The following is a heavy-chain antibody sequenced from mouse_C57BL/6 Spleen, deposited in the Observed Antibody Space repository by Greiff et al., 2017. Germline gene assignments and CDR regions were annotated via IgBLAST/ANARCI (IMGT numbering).Heavy chain of an antibody. CDR1: GYTFTSYW. J-gene: IGHJ3*01. CDR2: IDPSDSET. Sequence: QVQLQQPGAELVRPGSSVKLSCKASGYTFTSYWMHWVKQRPIQGLEWIGNIDPSDSETHYNQKFKDKATLTVDKSSSTAYMQLSSLTSEDSAVYYCARWRYGSDYLFADWGQGTLVTVSA. CDR3: ARWRYGSDYLFAD. V-gene: IGHV1-52*01. D-gene: IGHD1-1*01.